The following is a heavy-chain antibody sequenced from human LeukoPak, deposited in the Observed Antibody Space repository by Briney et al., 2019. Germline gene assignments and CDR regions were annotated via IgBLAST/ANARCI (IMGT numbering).Heavy chain of an antibody. V-gene: IGHV1-2*02. CDR1: GYTFTGYY. J-gene: IGHJ4*02. CDR3: ARDPSNTSGRNLFFDY. Sequence: ASVKVSCKASGYTFTGYYMHWVRQAPGQGLEWMGWINPNSGGTNYAQKFQGRVTLTRDTSISTAYMELSRLRSDDTAVYYCARDPSNTSGRNLFFDYWGQGTLVTVSS. D-gene: IGHD6-19*01. CDR2: INPNSGGT.